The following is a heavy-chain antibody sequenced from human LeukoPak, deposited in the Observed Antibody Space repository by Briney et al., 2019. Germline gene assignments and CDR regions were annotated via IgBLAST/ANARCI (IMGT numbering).Heavy chain of an antibody. CDR1: GGTFSSYA. V-gene: IGHV1-69*13. CDR2: IIPIFGTA. CDR3: ARVPFWSGSPFDY. J-gene: IGHJ4*02. D-gene: IGHD3-3*01. Sequence: SVKVSFKASGGTFSSYAISWVRQAPGQGLEWMGGIIPIFGTANYAQKFQGRVTITADESTSTAYMELSSLRSEDTAVYYCARVPFWSGSPFDYWGQGTLVTVSS.